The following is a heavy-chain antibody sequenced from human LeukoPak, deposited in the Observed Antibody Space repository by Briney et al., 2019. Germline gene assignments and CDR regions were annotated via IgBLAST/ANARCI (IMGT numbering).Heavy chain of an antibody. D-gene: IGHD2-15*01. J-gene: IGHJ4*02. V-gene: IGHV3-7*04. CDR1: GFPFSNRW. CDR3: ARYCGGGSCFDY. CDR2: IKADGSEK. Sequence: GGSLRLSCAASGFPFSNRWMSWVSQAPGKGLEWVANIKADGSEKYYVDSVKGRFTVSRDNAKNSLYLQMNSLRAEDTGLYYCARYCGGGSCFDYWGRGTLVTVSS.